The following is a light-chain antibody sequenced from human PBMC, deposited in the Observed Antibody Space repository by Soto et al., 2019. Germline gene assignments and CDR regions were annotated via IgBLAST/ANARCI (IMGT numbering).Light chain of an antibody. CDR2: EVS. Sequence: QSALTQPASVSGSPGQSITISCTGTSSDVGGYNYVSWYQQHPGKAPKLMIYEVSNRTSGVSNRFSGSKSGNTASLTISGLKVEDEADYYCSSYTSSSTLVFGTGTKLTVL. V-gene: IGLV2-14*01. CDR3: SSYTSSSTLV. J-gene: IGLJ1*01. CDR1: SSDVGGYNY.